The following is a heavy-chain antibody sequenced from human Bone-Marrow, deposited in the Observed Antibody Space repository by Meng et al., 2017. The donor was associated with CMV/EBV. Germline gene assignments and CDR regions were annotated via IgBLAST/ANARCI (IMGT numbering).Heavy chain of an antibody. CDR1: GFTFSSYG. CDR3: AKGGYYDFWSGLDY. CDR2: IRYDGSNK. Sequence: GGSLRLSYAASGFTFSSYGMHWVRQAPGKGLEWVAFIRYDGSNKYYADSVKGRFTISRDNSKNTLYLQMNSLRAEDTAVYYCAKGGYYDFWSGLDYWGQGTLVTVSS. V-gene: IGHV3-30*02. J-gene: IGHJ4*02. D-gene: IGHD3-3*01.